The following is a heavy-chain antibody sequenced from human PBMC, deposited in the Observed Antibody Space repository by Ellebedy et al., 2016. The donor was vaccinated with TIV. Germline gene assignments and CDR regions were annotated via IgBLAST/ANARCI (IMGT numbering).Heavy chain of an antibody. CDR1: GGSFSEYH. Sequence: SETLSLXXAVYGGSFSEYHWSWIRQFPGKGLEWIGEINHSGSANYSPSLKSRVTISVDTSKSQFSLKVTSVTAADTAVYFCARRGYGSGRYNWFDPWGRGTLVTVSS. V-gene: IGHV4-34*01. CDR3: ARRGYGSGRYNWFDP. D-gene: IGHD3-10*01. J-gene: IGHJ5*02. CDR2: INHSGSA.